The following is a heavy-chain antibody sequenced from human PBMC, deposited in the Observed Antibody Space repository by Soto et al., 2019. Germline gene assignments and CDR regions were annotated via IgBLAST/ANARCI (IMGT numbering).Heavy chain of an antibody. CDR3: AKKVNSGSGSQYFDD. V-gene: IGHV4-4*02. Sequence: SATLSLTCFVSGGSISSSNWWPCIRQQPGAGLEWIGEIYHDGSTNYNPSLETGVTMFIDKTKNQFSLILISVTAADTAIYYCAKKVNSGSGSQYFDDWGQGTLVTVSS. J-gene: IGHJ4*02. CDR2: IYHDGST. CDR1: GGSISSSNW. D-gene: IGHD3-10*01.